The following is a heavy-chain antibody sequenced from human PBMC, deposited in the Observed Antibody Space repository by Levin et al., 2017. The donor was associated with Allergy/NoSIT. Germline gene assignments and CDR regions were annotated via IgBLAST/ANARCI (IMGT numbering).Heavy chain of an antibody. V-gene: IGHV3-53*01. D-gene: IGHD3-22*01. CDR3: ARVGYYDSSGYYRRSNYFDY. J-gene: IGHJ4*02. CDR2: IYSGGST. Sequence: LSLTCAASGFTVSSTYMSWVRQAPGKGLEWVSVIYSGGSTYYADSVKGRFTISRDNSKNTLYLQMNSLRAEDTAVYYCARVGYYDSSGYYRRSNYFDYWGQGTLVTVSS. CDR1: GFTVSSTY.